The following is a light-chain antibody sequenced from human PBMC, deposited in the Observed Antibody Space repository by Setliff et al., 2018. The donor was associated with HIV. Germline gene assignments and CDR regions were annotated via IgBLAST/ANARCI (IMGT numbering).Light chain of an antibody. CDR3: LLYYGGAV. CDR1: TGAVTSGYY. V-gene: IGLV7-43*01. Sequence: QAVVTQEPSLTVSPGGTVTFTCASSTGAVTSGYYPNWFQLKPGHAPRALIYSTSNKRSWTPARFSGSLLGGKAALTLSGVQPEDEAEYYCLLYYGGAVFGGGTKVTVL. J-gene: IGLJ2*01. CDR2: STS.